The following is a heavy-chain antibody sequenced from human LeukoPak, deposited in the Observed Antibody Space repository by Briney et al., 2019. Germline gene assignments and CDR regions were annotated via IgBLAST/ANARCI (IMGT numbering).Heavy chain of an antibody. CDR2: IYYSGST. Sequence: SETLSLTCTVPGGSISSSSYYWGWIRQPPGKGLEWIGSIYYSGSTYYNPSLKSRVTISVDTSKNQFSLKLSSVTAADTAVYYCARRVVRVGATRSCWYFDLWGRGTLVTVSS. V-gene: IGHV4-39*01. J-gene: IGHJ2*01. CDR1: GGSISSSSYY. CDR3: ARRVVRVGATRSCWYFDL. D-gene: IGHD1-26*01.